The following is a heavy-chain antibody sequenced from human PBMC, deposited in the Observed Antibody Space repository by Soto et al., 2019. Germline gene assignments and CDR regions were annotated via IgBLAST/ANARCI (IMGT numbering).Heavy chain of an antibody. CDR2: ISGSGGST. CDR3: AKGWQQLVAYNWFDP. J-gene: IGHJ5*02. CDR1: GFTFSSYA. Sequence: GGSLRLSCAASGFTFSSYAMSWVRQAPGKGLEWVSAISGSGGSTYYADSVKGRFTISRDNSKNTLYLQMNSLRAEDTAVYYCAKGWQQLVAYNWFDPWGQGTLVTVSS. D-gene: IGHD6-13*01. V-gene: IGHV3-23*01.